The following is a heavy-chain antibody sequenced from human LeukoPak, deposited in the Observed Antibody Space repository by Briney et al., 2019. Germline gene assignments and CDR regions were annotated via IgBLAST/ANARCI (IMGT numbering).Heavy chain of an antibody. CDR3: ARHKGYGNYHYYDLDV. J-gene: IGHJ6*02. Sequence: GESLKISCKGSGYIFTTYWIAWVRQMPGKGLEWMGTVYPGDSETRDNPSFQGQVTISTDKSINTAYLQWSSLKASDTAMYYCARHKGYGNYHYYDLDVWGQGTTVTVSS. D-gene: IGHD5-18*01. CDR1: GYIFTTYW. V-gene: IGHV5-51*01. CDR2: VYPGDSET.